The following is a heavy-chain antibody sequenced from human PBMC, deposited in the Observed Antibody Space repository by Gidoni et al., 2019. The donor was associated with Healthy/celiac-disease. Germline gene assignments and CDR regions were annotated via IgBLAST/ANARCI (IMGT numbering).Heavy chain of an antibody. D-gene: IGHD5-12*01. CDR2: ISADNGNT. CDR3: ARVGGYSGYEYYYYGMDV. J-gene: IGHJ6*02. CDR1: GYPFTSSG. Sequence: QVQLLHSGAAVKNTAASVKFSCKSSGYPFTSSGISWVRQAPGQGLEWMGWISADNGNTNYEKKLQGRVTMTTDTSTSTAYMELRSLRSDDTAVYYCARVGGYSGYEYYYYGMDVWGQGTTVTVSS. V-gene: IGHV1-18*01.